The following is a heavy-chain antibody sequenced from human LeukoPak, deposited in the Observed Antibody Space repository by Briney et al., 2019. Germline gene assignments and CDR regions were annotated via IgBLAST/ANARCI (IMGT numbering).Heavy chain of an antibody. CDR1: GFSFDNYV. CDR3: AKDGDYGDPPGDFDY. Sequence: GSILLFSAASGFSFDNYVMSWVRQAPGKGLEWVSTISAGGSSTFYADSVKGRFTISRDNSKNTLYLQMNSLRAEDTAVYYCAKDGDYGDPPGDFDYWGQGTLVTVSS. CDR2: ISAGGSST. J-gene: IGHJ4*02. V-gene: IGHV3-23*01. D-gene: IGHD4-17*01.